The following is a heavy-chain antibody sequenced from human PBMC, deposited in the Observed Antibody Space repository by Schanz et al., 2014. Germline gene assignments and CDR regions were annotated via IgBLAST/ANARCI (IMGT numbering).Heavy chain of an antibody. Sequence: VQLVESGGGVVQPGRSLRLSCAASGFTISSYSMNWVRQAPGKGLEWVSSISSSGSYIYYADSVKGRVTISRDNAKNSVSLQMRRLRVEDTAVYYCASGVHVSSLQKGLQFWGRGTLVIVSS. D-gene: IGHD3-10*01. CDR1: GFTISSYS. J-gene: IGHJ1*01. V-gene: IGHV3-21*01. CDR3: ASGVHVSSLQKGLQF. CDR2: ISSSGSYI.